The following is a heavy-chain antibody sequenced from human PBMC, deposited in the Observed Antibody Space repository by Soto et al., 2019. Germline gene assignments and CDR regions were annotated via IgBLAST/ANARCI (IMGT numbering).Heavy chain of an antibody. CDR1: GGTFSSYA. V-gene: IGHV1-69*13. Sequence: ASVKVSCKASGGTFSSYAISWVRQAPGQGLEWMGGIIPIFGTANYAQKFQGRVTITADESTSTAYMELSSLRSEDTAVYYCARAAVQCGSYSGVSWFDPWGKGTLVTVSS. CDR2: IIPIFGTA. CDR3: ARAAVQCGSYSGVSWFDP. D-gene: IGHD1-26*01. J-gene: IGHJ5*02.